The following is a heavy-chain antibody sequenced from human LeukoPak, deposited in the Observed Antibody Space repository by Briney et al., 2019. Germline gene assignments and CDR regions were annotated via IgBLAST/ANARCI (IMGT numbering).Heavy chain of an antibody. CDR2: ISAYNGNT. J-gene: IGHJ4*02. Sequence: ASVKVSCKASGYNFDKYDLTWLRQAPGQGLEWMGWISAYNGNTNYAQKLQGRVTMTTDTSTSTAYLELRSLRAEDTAVYHCAKDVKDIVVVPAPRWGQGTLVTVSS. CDR1: GYNFDKYD. D-gene: IGHD2-2*01. V-gene: IGHV1-18*01. CDR3: AKDVKDIVVVPAPR.